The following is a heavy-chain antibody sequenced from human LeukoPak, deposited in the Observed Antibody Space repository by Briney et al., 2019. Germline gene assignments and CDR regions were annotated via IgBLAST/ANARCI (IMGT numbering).Heavy chain of an antibody. CDR1: GFTFSSYA. Sequence: GGSLRLSCAASGFTFSSYAMSWVRQAPGKGLEWVSAISGSGGSTSYADSVKARFTISRDNSKNTLYLQMNSLRAEDTAVYYCAKPRDIVVVPAATEFDYWGQGTLVTVSS. CDR2: ISGSGGST. J-gene: IGHJ4*02. CDR3: AKPRDIVVVPAATEFDY. V-gene: IGHV3-23*01. D-gene: IGHD2-2*01.